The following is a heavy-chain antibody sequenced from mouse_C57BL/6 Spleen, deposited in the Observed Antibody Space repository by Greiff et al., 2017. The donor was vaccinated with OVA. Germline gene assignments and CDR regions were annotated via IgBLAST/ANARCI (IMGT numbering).Heavy chain of an antibody. CDR1: GYAFSSSW. CDR2: IYPGDGAT. Sequence: QVQLKESGPELVKPGASVKISCKASGYAFSSSWMNWVQQRPGKGLEWIGRIYPGDGATNYNGKFKGKATLTADKSSSTAYMQLSSLTSEDSAVYFCARDDYGSRDAMDDWGQGTSVTVSS. J-gene: IGHJ4*01. CDR3: ARDDYGSRDAMDD. D-gene: IGHD1-1*01. V-gene: IGHV1-82*01.